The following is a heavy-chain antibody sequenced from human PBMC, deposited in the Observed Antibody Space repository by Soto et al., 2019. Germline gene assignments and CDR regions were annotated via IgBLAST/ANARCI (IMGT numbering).Heavy chain of an antibody. CDR2: IYYSGST. D-gene: IGHD6-13*01. CDR3: ARLGAFYSSSWNYYYYGMDV. V-gene: IGHV4-39*01. J-gene: IGHJ6*02. Sequence: SETLSLTCTVSGGSISSSSYYWGWIRQPPGKGLEWIGSIYYSGSTYYNPSLKSRVTISVDTSKNQFSLKLSSVTAADTAVYYCARLGAFYSSSWNYYYYGMDVWGQGTTVTVSS. CDR1: GGSISSSSYY.